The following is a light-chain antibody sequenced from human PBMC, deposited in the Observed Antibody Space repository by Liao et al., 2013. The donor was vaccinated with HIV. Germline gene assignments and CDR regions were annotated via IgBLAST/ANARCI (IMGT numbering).Light chain of an antibody. J-gene: IGLJ3*02. Sequence: SYELTQPPSVSVAPGKTATITCGANNIGSKSVQWFQQKPGQAPSLVIFYDSDRPSGIPERFSGSNSGNTATLTVSRVDAGDEADYYCQVWDNTAEHPVFGGGTRLTVL. CDR3: QVWDNTAEHPV. CDR2: YDS. CDR1: NIGSKS. V-gene: IGLV3-21*04.